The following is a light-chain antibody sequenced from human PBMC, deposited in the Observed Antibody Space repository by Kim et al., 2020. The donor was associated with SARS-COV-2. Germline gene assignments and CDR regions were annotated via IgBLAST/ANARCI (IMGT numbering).Light chain of an antibody. J-gene: IGKJ4*01. Sequence: SASVGDRVTITCLTRADSRQYLAWFQQTPGKAPKPRIYSASKLHGGVPSNFSGSGSGTDFTLTISGLQPEHYATYYCQQSKDYPLTFGGGTKLEI. CDR3: QQSKDYPLT. CDR1: ADSRQY. V-gene: IGKV1-16*02. CDR2: SAS.